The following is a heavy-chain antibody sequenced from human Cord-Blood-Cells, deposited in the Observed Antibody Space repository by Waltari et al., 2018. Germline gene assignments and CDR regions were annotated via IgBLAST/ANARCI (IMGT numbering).Heavy chain of an antibody. CDR3: AKDSTVTTFDY. J-gene: IGHJ4*02. Sequence: EVQLLEAGGGLVQPGGSLRLSCAASGFTFSSYAMSWVRQAPGKGLEKVSAISGRGGSTDYADSVKGRFTISRDNSKNTLYLQMNSLRAEDTAVYYCAKDSTVTTFDYWGQGTLVTVSS. CDR1: GFTFSSYA. D-gene: IGHD4-4*01. V-gene: IGHV3-23*01. CDR2: ISGRGGST.